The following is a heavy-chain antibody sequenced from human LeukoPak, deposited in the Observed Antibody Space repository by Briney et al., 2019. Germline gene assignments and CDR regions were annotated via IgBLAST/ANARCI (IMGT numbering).Heavy chain of an antibody. V-gene: IGHV3-23*01. CDR2: ISGSGGST. CDR3: AKDGITIFGVVNS. CDR1: GGSISSYY. J-gene: IGHJ4*02. D-gene: IGHD3-3*01. Sequence: ETLSLTCTVSGGSISSYYWSWIRQPPGKGLEWVSAISGSGGSTCYADSVKGRFTISRDNSKNTLYLQMNSLRAEDTAVYYCAKDGITIFGVVNSWGQGTLVTVSS.